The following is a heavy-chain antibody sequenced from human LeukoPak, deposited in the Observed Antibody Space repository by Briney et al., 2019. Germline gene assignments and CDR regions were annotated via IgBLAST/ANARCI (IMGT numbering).Heavy chain of an antibody. CDR3: ARDGGGLDY. D-gene: IGHD3-16*01. J-gene: IGHJ4*02. CDR2: IQQDGSET. Sequence: PGGSLRLFCAASGFSFGIYWMSWVRQAPRKGLEWVAYIQQDGSETYYADSVKGRFTISRDNAKNSLHLQMNSLRVEDTAVYYCARDGGGLDYWGQGTQVTVSS. CDR1: GFSFGIYW. V-gene: IGHV3-7*01.